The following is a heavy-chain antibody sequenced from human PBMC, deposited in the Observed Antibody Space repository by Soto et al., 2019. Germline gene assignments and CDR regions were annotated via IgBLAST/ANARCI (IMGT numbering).Heavy chain of an antibody. D-gene: IGHD6-19*01. Sequence: EVQLLESGGGLVQPGGSLRLSCAASGFTFSSYAMSWVRQAPGKGLEWVSAISGSGGSTYYADSVKRRFTIARDNAKNTLYLQMNSLRAEDTAVYYCAKTRLAVAKYLEDYWGQGTLVTVSS. CDR2: ISGSGGST. J-gene: IGHJ4*02. V-gene: IGHV3-23*01. CDR1: GFTFSSYA. CDR3: AKTRLAVAKYLEDY.